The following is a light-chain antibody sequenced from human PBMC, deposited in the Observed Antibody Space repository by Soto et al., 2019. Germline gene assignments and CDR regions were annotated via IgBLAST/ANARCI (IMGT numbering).Light chain of an antibody. CDR3: QYYNDYCWT. CDR1: QSISSW. Sequence: DIQLTQSPSTLSASVGDRVTITRRASQSISSWLAWYQQKPGKAPHLLIYKTSNLESGVPSRFSGSGSGTEFTLTISSLQPDDFATYYCQYYNDYCWTFGQGTKVEIK. V-gene: IGKV1-5*03. J-gene: IGKJ1*01. CDR2: KTS.